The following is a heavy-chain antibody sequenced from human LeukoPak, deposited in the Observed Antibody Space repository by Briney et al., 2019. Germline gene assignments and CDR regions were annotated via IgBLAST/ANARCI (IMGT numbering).Heavy chain of an antibody. V-gene: IGHV1-69*06. Sequence: VASVKVSCKASGGTFSSYAISWVRQAPGQGLEWMGGIIPIFGTANYAQKFQGRVTITADKSTSTAYMELSSLRSEDTAVYYCARDRIRYDILTGYYLRALDAFDIWGQGTMVTVSS. CDR1: GGTFSSYA. CDR3: ARDRIRYDILTGYYLRALDAFDI. D-gene: IGHD3-9*01. J-gene: IGHJ3*02. CDR2: IIPIFGTA.